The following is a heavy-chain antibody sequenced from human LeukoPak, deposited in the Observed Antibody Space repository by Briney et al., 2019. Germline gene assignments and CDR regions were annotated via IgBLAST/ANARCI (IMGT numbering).Heavy chain of an antibody. D-gene: IGHD2-21*02. CDR3: ARPEPTIVVVTSGAFDI. J-gene: IGHJ3*02. Sequence: GGSLRLSCAASGFTFSSYAMSWVRQAPGKGLEWVSTITGSGGSTSYADSVKGRFTISRDNSKSTLYLQMNSLRAEDTAVYYCARPEPTIVVVTSGAFDIWGQGTMVTVSS. V-gene: IGHV3-23*01. CDR2: ITGSGGST. CDR1: GFTFSSYA.